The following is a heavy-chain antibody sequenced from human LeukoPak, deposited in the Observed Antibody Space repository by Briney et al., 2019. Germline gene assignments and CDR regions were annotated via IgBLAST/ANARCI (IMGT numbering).Heavy chain of an antibody. CDR1: GFSFSIYT. CDR2: INSGSNYI. D-gene: IGHD3-10*01. CDR3: ARAYYNSGTSHFDF. J-gene: IGHJ4*02. V-gene: IGHV3-21*01. Sequence: GGSLRLSCAASGFSFSIYTMNWVRQAPGKGLEWLSSINSGSNYIYYADSVKVRFTISRDNAKNSLYLQMNSLRAGDTAVYYCARAYYNSGTSHFDFWGRGTLITVSS.